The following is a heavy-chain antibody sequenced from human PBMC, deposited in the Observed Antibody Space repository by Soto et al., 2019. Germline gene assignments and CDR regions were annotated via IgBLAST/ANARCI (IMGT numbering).Heavy chain of an antibody. V-gene: IGHV4-30-4*01. J-gene: IGHJ6*02. Sequence: PSETLSLTCTVSGGSISSGDYYWSWIRQPPGKGLEWIGYIYYSGSTYYNPSLKSRVTISVDTSKNQFSLKLSSVTAADMAVYYCARVGVGATLGYYGMDVWGQGTTVTVSS. D-gene: IGHD1-26*01. CDR2: IYYSGST. CDR3: ARVGVGATLGYYGMDV. CDR1: GGSISSGDYY.